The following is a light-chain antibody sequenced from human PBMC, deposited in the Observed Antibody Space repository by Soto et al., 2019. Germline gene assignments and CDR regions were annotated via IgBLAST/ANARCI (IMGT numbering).Light chain of an antibody. J-gene: IGKJ1*01. CDR2: GAS. CDR3: QQYNTWPRT. CDR1: QSVSSD. V-gene: IGKV3-15*01. Sequence: IFMTQSPATLSVSLWEIATLSCRASQSVSSDLAWYQQKPGQPPRLLVFGASTRATGIPAGFSGLGSGRHFTLTISSLQSEDFAVYYCQQYNTWPRTFGQGTKVDIK.